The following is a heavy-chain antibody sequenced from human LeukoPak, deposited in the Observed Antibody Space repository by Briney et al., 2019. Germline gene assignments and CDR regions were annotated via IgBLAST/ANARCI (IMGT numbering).Heavy chain of an antibody. V-gene: IGHV4-34*01. J-gene: IGHJ4*02. D-gene: IGHD3-9*01. CDR1: GGSFSGYY. CDR3: ARGVGNILTGYSLDY. Sequence: SETLSLTCAVYGGSFSGYYWSWIRQPPGKGLEWIGEINHSGSTNYNPSLKSRVTISVDTSKNQCSLKLSSVTAADTAVYYCARGVGNILTGYSLDYWGQGTLVTVSS. CDR2: INHSGST.